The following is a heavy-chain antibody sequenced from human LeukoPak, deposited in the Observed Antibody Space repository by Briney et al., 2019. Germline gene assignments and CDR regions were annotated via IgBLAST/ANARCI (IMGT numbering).Heavy chain of an antibody. J-gene: IGHJ4*02. Sequence: GGSLRLSCAASGFTFTSYAMNWVRQAPGKGLEWVSSISSSSRDINYADSVKGRFTISRDNAWNSLYLQMNSLRAEDTAVYYCARGPAPDYWGQGTLVTVSS. V-gene: IGHV3-21*01. CDR2: ISSSSRDI. CDR3: ARGPAPDY. CDR1: GFTFTSYA.